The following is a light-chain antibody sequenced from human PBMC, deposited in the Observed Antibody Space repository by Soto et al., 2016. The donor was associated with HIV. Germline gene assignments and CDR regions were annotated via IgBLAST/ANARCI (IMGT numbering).Light chain of an antibody. CDR3: LQDYTYPYT. V-gene: IGKV1-6*01. CDR1: QGIKNG. Sequence: AIQMTQSPSSLSASVGDRVTITCRASQGIKNGLGWYQQKPGKAPKLLIYSASSLGSGVPSRFSGSGSGTDFTLTISSLQPEDSASYFCLQDYTYPYTFGQGTKLEIK. J-gene: IGKJ2*01. CDR2: SAS.